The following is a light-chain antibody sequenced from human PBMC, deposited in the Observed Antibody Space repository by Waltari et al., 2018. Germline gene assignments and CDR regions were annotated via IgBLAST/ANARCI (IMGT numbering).Light chain of an antibody. Sequence: EIVLTQSPATLSLSPGERATLSCRASQRVSSYLAWYQQKPGQAPRLLIYDASNRATGIPAMFSGSGSGTDVTLTISSLEPEDFAVYYCQQRSNWPPWTFGQGTKVEIK. J-gene: IGKJ1*01. V-gene: IGKV3-11*01. CDR1: QRVSSY. CDR3: QQRSNWPPWT. CDR2: DAS.